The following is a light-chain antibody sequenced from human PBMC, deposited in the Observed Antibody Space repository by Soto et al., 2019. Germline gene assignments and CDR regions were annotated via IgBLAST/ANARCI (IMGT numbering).Light chain of an antibody. CDR2: EVR. CDR3: TSYTTSSPYV. Sequence: QSALTQPASVSGSPGQSITISCTGTSSDVGGYNYVSWYQQHPGKAPKLMIYEVRNRPSGISNRFSGSKSGNTASLTISGLQAEDEADYYCTSYTTSSPYVFGTGTNVTVL. J-gene: IGLJ1*01. CDR1: SSDVGGYNY. V-gene: IGLV2-14*01.